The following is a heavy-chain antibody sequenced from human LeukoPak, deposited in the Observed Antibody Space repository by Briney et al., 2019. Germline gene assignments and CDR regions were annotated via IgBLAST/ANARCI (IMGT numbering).Heavy chain of an antibody. D-gene: IGHD2-15*01. Sequence: GGSLRLSCAASGFTLSTYWLTWVRQAPGKGLEWVANIRQDGSEKYYVDSVKGRFTISRDNAKNSLYLQMNSLRAEDTAVYYCATDCRGYFDYWGQGILVIVSS. CDR2: IRQDGSEK. V-gene: IGHV3-7*01. CDR3: ATDCRGYFDY. J-gene: IGHJ4*02. CDR1: GFTLSTYW.